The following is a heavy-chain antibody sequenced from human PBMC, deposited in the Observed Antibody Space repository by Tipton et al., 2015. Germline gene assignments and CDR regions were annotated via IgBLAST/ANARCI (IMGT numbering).Heavy chain of an antibody. CDR1: GYSISSDYY. Sequence: TLSLTCAVSGYSISSDYYWGWIRQPPGKGLEWIGSISHSGNTYYNPSLKSRVTMSRDTSKTQFSLKMSSVTASDTAVYYCARARGRHGGLFDSWGQGILVTVSS. J-gene: IGHJ4*02. D-gene: IGHD4-23*01. V-gene: IGHV4-38-2*01. CDR3: ARARGRHGGLFDS. CDR2: ISHSGNT.